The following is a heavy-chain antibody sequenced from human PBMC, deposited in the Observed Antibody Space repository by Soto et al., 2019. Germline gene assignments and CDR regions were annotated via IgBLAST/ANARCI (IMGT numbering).Heavy chain of an antibody. V-gene: IGHV3-30-3*01. J-gene: IGHJ4*02. CDR2: ISYDGSNK. D-gene: IGHD1-7*01. CDR1: GFTFSSYA. CDR3: AREGITGTFRVFDY. Sequence: GGSLRLSCAASGFTFSSYAMHWVHQAPGKGLEWVAVISYDGSNKYYADSVKGRFTISRDNSKNTLYLQMNSLRAGDTAVYYCAREGITGTFRVFDYWGQGTLVTVSS.